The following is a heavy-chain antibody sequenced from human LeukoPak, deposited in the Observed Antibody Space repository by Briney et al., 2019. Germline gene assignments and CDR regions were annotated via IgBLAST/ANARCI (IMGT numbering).Heavy chain of an antibody. V-gene: IGHV1-2*02. D-gene: IGHD3-22*01. CDR2: INPNSGGT. CDR1: GYIFTGYY. J-gene: IGHJ3*02. CDR3: ARADPFFDSSGYHYAFDI. Sequence: ASVKVSCKASGYIFTGYYMHWVRQAPGQGLEWMGWINPNSGGTNYAQKFQGRVTMTRDTSISTAYMELSRLRSDDTAVYYCARADPFFDSSGYHYAFDIWGQGTMVTVSS.